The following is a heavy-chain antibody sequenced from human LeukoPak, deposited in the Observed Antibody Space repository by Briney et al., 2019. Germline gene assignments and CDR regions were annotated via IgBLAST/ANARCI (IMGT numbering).Heavy chain of an antibody. Sequence: PGESLKISCKASGYSFTKYWIGWVRQMPGKGLEWMRIIYPGDSDTIYSPSSQGQVTISADKSISIAYLQWSSLKASDTAMYYCARLFRNWSDGGVDQWGQGTLVTVSS. D-gene: IGHD1-1*01. CDR1: GYSFTKYW. J-gene: IGHJ4*02. V-gene: IGHV5-51*01. CDR2: IYPGDSDT. CDR3: ARLFRNWSDGGVDQ.